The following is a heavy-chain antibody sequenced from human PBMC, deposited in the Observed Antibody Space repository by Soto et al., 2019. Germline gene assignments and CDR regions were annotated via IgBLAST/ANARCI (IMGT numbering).Heavy chain of an antibody. CDR3: ARGFSGYGVPSA. D-gene: IGHD3-22*01. CDR2: IYYSGST. CDR1: GGSISSGGYY. Sequence: QVQLQESGPGLVKPSQTLSLTCTVSGGSISSGGYYWSWLRQHPGQGLEWIGYIYYSGSTYYNPSLKSRVTISVDTSKNQFSLKLSSVTAADTAVYYCARGFSGYGVPSAWGQGTLVTVSS. V-gene: IGHV4-31*03. J-gene: IGHJ5*02.